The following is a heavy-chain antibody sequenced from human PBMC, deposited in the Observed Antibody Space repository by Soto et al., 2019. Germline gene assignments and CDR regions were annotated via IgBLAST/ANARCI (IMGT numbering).Heavy chain of an antibody. J-gene: IGHJ4*02. D-gene: IGHD3-10*01. CDR3: AREGSPAYRVRGVTTYDY. V-gene: IGHV4-31*03. CDR2: IYYSGST. CDR1: GCSISSGGYY. Sequence: PSETLSLTCPFSGCSISSGGYYWSWIRQHPGKGLEWIGYIYYSGSTYYNPSLKSRVTISVDTSKNQFSLKLSSVTAADTAVYYCAREGSPAYRVRGVTTYDYWGQGTLVTVSS.